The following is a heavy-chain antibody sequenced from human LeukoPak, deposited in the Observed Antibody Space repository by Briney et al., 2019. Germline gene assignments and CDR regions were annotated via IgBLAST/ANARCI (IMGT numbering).Heavy chain of an antibody. CDR2: ISAYTGNT. D-gene: IGHD3-10*01. CDR3: ARVYGSGSHCDY. V-gene: IGHV1-18*01. J-gene: IGHJ4*02. CDR1: GYTFTIYG. Sequence: ASVKVSCKRLGYTFTIYGISWVRQAPGQGLEWMGWISAYTGNTNYAQKLQGRVTMTTDTSTGTAYMELRSLRSDDTAVYYCARVYGSGSHCDYWGQGTLVTVSS.